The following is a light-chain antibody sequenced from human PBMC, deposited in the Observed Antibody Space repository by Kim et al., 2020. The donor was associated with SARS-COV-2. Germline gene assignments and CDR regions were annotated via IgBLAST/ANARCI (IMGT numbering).Light chain of an antibody. Sequence: ASVGDAVTITCRASQDIGNFLCWYQQRPGKVPKLLIYSASTVQSWVPSRFSGSGYGTDFTLTISRLQPEDVATYYCQHYLSVPLTFGGGTKVDIK. CDR2: SAS. J-gene: IGKJ4*01. V-gene: IGKV1-27*01. CDR1: QDIGNF. CDR3: QHYLSVPLT.